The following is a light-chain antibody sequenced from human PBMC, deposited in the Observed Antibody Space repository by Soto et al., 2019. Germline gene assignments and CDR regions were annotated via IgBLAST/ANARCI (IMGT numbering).Light chain of an antibody. J-gene: IGLJ2*01. V-gene: IGLV1-44*01. CDR3: AAWDDSLNGVV. Sequence: QPVLTQPPSASGTPGQRVTIYCSGSSSNIGSKTVNWYQQLPGTAPKLLIYSNNQRPSGVPDRFSGSKSGTSASLAISGLQAEDEADYYCAAWDDSLNGVVFGGGTKLTVL. CDR1: SSNIGSKT. CDR2: SNN.